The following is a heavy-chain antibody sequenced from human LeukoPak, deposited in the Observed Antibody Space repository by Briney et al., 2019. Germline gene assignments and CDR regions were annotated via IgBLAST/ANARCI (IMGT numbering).Heavy chain of an antibody. D-gene: IGHD4-17*01. J-gene: IGHJ4*02. CDR3: ARLDGDRPDH. CDR2: IHSNGDS. V-gene: IGHV4-39*07. Sequence: SETLSLTCSVSGGSISSSTYFWGWIRQPPGKGLEFIASIHSNGDSYFNPSLKSRVTSSLDTSKNQFSLKLTSVTAADTAVYHCARLDGDRPDHWGQGTLVTVSS. CDR1: GGSISSSTYF.